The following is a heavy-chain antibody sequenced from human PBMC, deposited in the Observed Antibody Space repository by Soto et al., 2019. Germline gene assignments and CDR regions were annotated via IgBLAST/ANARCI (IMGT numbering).Heavy chain of an antibody. CDR3: ARQGIAAAIDAFDI. CDR2: INAGNGNT. J-gene: IGHJ3*02. CDR1: GYTFTSYA. Sequence: ASVKVSCKASGYTFTSYAVHWVRQAPGQRLERMGWINAGNGNTKYSQKFQGRVTITRDTSASTAYMELSSLRSEDTAVYYCARQGIAAAIDAFDIWGQGTMVTVSS. V-gene: IGHV1-3*01. D-gene: IGHD6-13*01.